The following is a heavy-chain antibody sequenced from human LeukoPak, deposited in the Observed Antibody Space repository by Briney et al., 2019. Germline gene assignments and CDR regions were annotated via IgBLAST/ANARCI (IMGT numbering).Heavy chain of an antibody. D-gene: IGHD2-15*01. CDR2: INPNSGGT. Sequence: ASVKVSCKASGYTFTGYYMHWVRQAPGQGLEWMGWINPNSGGTNYAQKFQGRVIMTEDTSTDTAYMELSSLRFEDTALYYCATDMVGYCSGGGCYSEAYWGQGTLVSVSS. CDR1: GYTFTGYY. CDR3: ATDMVGYCSGGGCYSEAY. V-gene: IGHV1-2*02. J-gene: IGHJ4*02.